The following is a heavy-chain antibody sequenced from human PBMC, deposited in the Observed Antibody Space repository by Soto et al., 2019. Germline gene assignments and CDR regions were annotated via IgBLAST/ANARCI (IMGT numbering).Heavy chain of an antibody. CDR2: ISDDGDST. D-gene: IGHD6-13*01. J-gene: IGHJ6*02. CDR1: GFTFSDNA. CDR3: AKSLSTAVTYGLYV. Sequence: EVQLLESGGGLVQPGGSLRLSCGASGFTFSDNAMTWVRQAPGKGLEWVSSISDDGDSTYYADSVKGRFTISRDNSKNTLFLQMSSLGAEDTAVYYCAKSLSTAVTYGLYVWGQGTSVTVSS. V-gene: IGHV3-23*01.